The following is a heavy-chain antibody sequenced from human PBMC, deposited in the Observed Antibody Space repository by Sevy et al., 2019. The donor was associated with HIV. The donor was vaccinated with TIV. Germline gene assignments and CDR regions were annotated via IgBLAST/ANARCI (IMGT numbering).Heavy chain of an antibody. CDR3: AREKGIVAAGTGYYYGMDV. J-gene: IGHJ6*02. Sequence: GGSLRLSCAASGFTFSTYAMHWVRQAPGKGLEWAALISYDGSNKYYADSVKGRFTISRDNSKNTLYLQMNSLRAEDTAVYYCAREKGIVAAGTGYYYGMDVWGQGTTVTVSS. CDR2: ISYDGSNK. V-gene: IGHV3-30-3*01. D-gene: IGHD6-13*01. CDR1: GFTFSTYA.